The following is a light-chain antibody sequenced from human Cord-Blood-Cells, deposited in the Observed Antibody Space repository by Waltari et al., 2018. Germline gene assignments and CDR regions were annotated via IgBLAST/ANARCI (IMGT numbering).Light chain of an antibody. V-gene: IGLV2-14*01. J-gene: IGLJ2*01. CDR1: RSAVGRYNS. Sequence: QSALTQPASVSGSPGQSITISCTGTRSAVGRYNSDSWYQQHPGKAPNLMMYDVSNRPSGVSNRFSGAKSGNTASLTISGLQAEDEADYYCSSYTSSSTVVFGGGTKLTVL. CDR2: DVS. CDR3: SSYTSSSTVV.